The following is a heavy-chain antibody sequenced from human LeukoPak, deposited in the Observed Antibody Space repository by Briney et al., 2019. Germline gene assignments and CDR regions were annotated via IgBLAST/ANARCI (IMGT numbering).Heavy chain of an antibody. D-gene: IGHD3-22*01. V-gene: IGHV1-69*13. J-gene: IGHJ6*02. CDR1: GGTFISYA. Sequence: GASVKVSCKASGGTFISYAISWVRQAPGQGLEWMGGIIPIFGTANYAQKFQGRVTITADESTSTAYMELSSLRSDDTAVYYCARGYYDSSGYYYYYYGMDVWGQGTTVTVSS. CDR3: ARGYYDSSGYYYYYYGMDV. CDR2: IIPIFGTA.